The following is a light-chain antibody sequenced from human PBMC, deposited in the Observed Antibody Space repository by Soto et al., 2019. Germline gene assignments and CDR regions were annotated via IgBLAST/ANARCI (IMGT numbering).Light chain of an antibody. V-gene: IGKV1-5*03. CDR3: QHYNSYSEA. Sequence: IQMNQSPSTLSASVGDRVTITCRASQSISSWLAWYQQKPGKAPKLLIYKASSLESGVPSRFSGSGSGTEFTLTISSLQPDDFATYYCQHYNSYSEAFGQGTKV. J-gene: IGKJ1*01. CDR2: KAS. CDR1: QSISSW.